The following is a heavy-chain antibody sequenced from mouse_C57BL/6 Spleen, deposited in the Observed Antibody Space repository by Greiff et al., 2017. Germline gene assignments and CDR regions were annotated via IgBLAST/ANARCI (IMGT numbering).Heavy chain of an antibody. D-gene: IGHD1-2*01. Sequence: QVQLKQSGPELVKPGASVKISCKASGYAFSSSWMNWVKQRPGKGLEWIGRIYPGDGDTNYNGKFKGKATLTADKSSSTAYMQLSSLTSEDSAVYFCARWELRLMDYWGQGTSVTGSS. V-gene: IGHV1-82*01. CDR1: GYAFSSSW. J-gene: IGHJ4*01. CDR2: IYPGDGDT. CDR3: ARWELRLMDY.